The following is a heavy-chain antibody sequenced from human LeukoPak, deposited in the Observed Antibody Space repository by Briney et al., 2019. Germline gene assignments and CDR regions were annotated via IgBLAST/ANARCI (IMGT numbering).Heavy chain of an antibody. CDR3: ARDSLESGFYDDSGYSAPCDY. D-gene: IGHD3-22*01. CDR1: GYSISTGYY. CDR2: IYASGSK. V-gene: IGHV4-38-2*02. Sequence: PSETLSLTCTASGYSISTGYYWAWIRQSPGRGLEWIGSIYASGSKYYNPSLKSRVTISVDTSKNQFSLELTSVTAADTAVYYCARDSLESGFYDDSGYSAPCDYWGQGTLVTVSS. J-gene: IGHJ4*02.